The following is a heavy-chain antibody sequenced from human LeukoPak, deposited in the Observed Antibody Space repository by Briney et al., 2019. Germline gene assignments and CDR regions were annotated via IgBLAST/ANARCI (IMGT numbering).Heavy chain of an antibody. CDR2: IHYSGST. J-gene: IGHJ4*02. D-gene: IGHD6-19*01. CDR1: GGFISSYY. CDR3: ARPYRSGWSGSFDY. V-gene: IGHV4-59*01. Sequence: SETLSLTCTVSGGFISSYYWSWIRQPPGKGLEWIGNIHYSGSTKYYPSLKSRVTILVDTSRNQLSLRMSSVTAADTAVYYCARPYRSGWSGSFDYWGQGTLVTVSS.